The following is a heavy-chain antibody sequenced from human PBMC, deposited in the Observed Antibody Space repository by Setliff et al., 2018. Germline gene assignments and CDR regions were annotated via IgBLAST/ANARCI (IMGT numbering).Heavy chain of an antibody. CDR2: ISIYNGNT. CDR3: ARGIAAVSTSYYFDY. Sequence: ASVKVSCKASGYTFTSYGINWVRQAPGQGLEWMGWISIYNGNTNYAQKLQGRVTMTTDTSTSTAYMELRSLRSDDTAVYYCARGIAAVSTSYYFDYWSQGTLVTVSS. D-gene: IGHD6-13*01. V-gene: IGHV1-18*01. J-gene: IGHJ4*02. CDR1: GYTFTSYG.